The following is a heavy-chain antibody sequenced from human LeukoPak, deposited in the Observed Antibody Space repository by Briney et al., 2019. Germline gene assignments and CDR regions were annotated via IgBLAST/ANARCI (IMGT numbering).Heavy chain of an antibody. J-gene: IGHJ4*02. Sequence: SQTLSLTCTVSGGSISSGSYYWGWIRQPPGKGLEWIGSIYYSGSTYYNPSLKSRVTISVDTSKNQFSLKLSSVTAADTAVYYCARQRYSSGWYVFDYWGQGTLVTVSS. CDR3: ARQRYSSGWYVFDY. CDR1: GGSISSGSYY. D-gene: IGHD6-19*01. CDR2: IYYSGST. V-gene: IGHV4-39*01.